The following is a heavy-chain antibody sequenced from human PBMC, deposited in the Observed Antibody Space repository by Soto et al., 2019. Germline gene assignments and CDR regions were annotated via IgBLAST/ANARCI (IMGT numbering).Heavy chain of an antibody. Sequence: GGSLRLSCAASGFTFSSYGMHWVRQAPGKGLEWVAVISYDGSNKYYADSVKGRFTISRDNAKNSLYLQMNSLRAEDTAVYYCARDLGSSWYPEYFQHWGQGTLVTVS. V-gene: IGHV3-30*03. CDR2: ISYDGSNK. CDR3: ARDLGSSWYPEYFQH. J-gene: IGHJ1*01. CDR1: GFTFSSYG. D-gene: IGHD6-13*01.